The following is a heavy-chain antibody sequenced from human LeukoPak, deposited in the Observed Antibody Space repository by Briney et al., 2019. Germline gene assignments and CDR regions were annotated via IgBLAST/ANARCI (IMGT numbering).Heavy chain of an antibody. CDR3: AREYRDTMVRGDFRFDY. Sequence: PGGSLRLSCAASGFTFDDYGMSWVRQAPGKGLEWDSGINWNGGSTGYADSVRGRFTISRDNAKNSLYLQMNSLRAEDTALYYCAREYRDTMVRGDFRFDYWGQGTLVTVSS. J-gene: IGHJ4*02. V-gene: IGHV3-20*04. CDR1: GFTFDDYG. D-gene: IGHD3-10*01. CDR2: INWNGGST.